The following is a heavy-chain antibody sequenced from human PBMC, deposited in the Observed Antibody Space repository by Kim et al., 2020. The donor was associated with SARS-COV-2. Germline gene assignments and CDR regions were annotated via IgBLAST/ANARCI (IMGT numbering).Heavy chain of an antibody. CDR2: N. CDR3: ARGFHNWKLEY. J-gene: IGHJ4*02. Sequence: NDYAILRKGRISIKPDTSKNQFSLQLNSVTPEDTAVYYCARGFHNWKLEYWGQGALVTVTS. D-gene: IGHD1-20*01. V-gene: IGHV6-1*01.